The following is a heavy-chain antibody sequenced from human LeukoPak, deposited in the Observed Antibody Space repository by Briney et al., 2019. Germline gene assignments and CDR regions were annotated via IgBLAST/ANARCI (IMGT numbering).Heavy chain of an antibody. CDR1: GYTLTELS. D-gene: IGHD2-2*01. Sequence: GASVKVSCKVSGYTLTELSMHWVRQAPGQGLEWMGWINPNSGGTDYAQKFQGRVTMTRDTSINTAYMELSRLRSDDTAVYYCARAEDIVVVPAALARGYFQHWGQAPWSPSPQ. V-gene: IGHV1-2*02. CDR3: ARAEDIVVVPAALARGYFQH. CDR2: INPNSGGT. J-gene: IGHJ1*01.